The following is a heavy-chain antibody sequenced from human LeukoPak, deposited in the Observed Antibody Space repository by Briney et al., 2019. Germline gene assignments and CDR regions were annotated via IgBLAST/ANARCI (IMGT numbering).Heavy chain of an antibody. J-gene: IGHJ4*02. CDR2: INSDGGTT. Sequence: GGSLRLSCAASGFTFSTYWMHWVRQAPGKGLVWVSGINSDGGTTTYADSVKGRFTISRDNAKNTLYLQMNNLRAEDTAIYYCATDSYVSGSYYRLFYWGQGTLVTVSS. V-gene: IGHV3-74*01. D-gene: IGHD3-10*01. CDR1: GFTFSTYW. CDR3: ATDSYVSGSYYRLFY.